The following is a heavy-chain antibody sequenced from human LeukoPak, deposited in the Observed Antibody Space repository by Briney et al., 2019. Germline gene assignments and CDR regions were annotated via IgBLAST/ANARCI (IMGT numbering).Heavy chain of an antibody. J-gene: IGHJ4*02. D-gene: IGHD6-19*01. Sequence: GGSLRLSCAASGVSFGSYGIHWVRQAPGKGLEWVAVISHEGSYRNHADSVKGRFTISRDNSRNMAFLQMDSLSAEDTAAYYCARTREQWQVLDYWGQGTLVTVSS. V-gene: IGHV3-30*03. CDR3: ARTREQWQVLDY. CDR1: GVSFGSYG. CDR2: ISHEGSYR.